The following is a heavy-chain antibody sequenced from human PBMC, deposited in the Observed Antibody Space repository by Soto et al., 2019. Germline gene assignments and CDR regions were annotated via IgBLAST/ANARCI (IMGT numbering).Heavy chain of an antibody. CDR1: GASISSSSYY. D-gene: IGHD3-10*01. CDR2: IYYSGST. CDR3: ARGGLAGFGELSYYYGMDV. J-gene: IGHJ6*02. V-gene: IGHV4-39*01. Sequence: SETLSLTCTVPGASISSSSYYCGWIRQPPGKGLEWIGGIYYSGSTYYNPSLKSRVTISVDTSKNQFSLKLSSVTAADTAVYYCARGGLAGFGELSYYYGMDVWGQGTTVT.